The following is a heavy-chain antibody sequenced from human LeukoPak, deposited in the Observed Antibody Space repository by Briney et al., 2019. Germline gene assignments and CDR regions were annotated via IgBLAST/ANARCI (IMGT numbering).Heavy chain of an antibody. Sequence: PGGSLRLSCAASGFTFDDYAMHWVRQAPGKGLEWVAGISGNSGSIGYADSVKGRFTISRDNAKNSLYLQMNSLRAEDTALYYCAKDKTDDYGGNSPSRYFDLWGRGTLVTVSS. CDR3: AKDKTDDYGGNSPSRYFDL. D-gene: IGHD4-23*01. CDR2: ISGNSGSI. V-gene: IGHV3-9*01. J-gene: IGHJ2*01. CDR1: GFTFDDYA.